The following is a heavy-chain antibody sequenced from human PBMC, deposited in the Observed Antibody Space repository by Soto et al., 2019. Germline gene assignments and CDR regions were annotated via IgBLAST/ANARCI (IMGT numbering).Heavy chain of an antibody. D-gene: IGHD3-22*01. CDR1: GFTFSSYE. J-gene: IGHJ3*02. Sequence: GGSLRLSCAASGFTFSSYEMNWVRQAPGKGLEWVSYISSSGSTIYYADSVKGRFTISRDNAKNSLYLQMNSLRAEDTAVYYCASKSPPSSGYYWWTGDAFDIWGQGTMVTVSS. CDR3: ASKSPPSSGYYWWTGDAFDI. V-gene: IGHV3-48*03. CDR2: ISSSGSTI.